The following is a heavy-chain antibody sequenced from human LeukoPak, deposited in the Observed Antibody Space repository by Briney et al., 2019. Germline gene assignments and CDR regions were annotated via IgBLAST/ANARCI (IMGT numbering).Heavy chain of an antibody. J-gene: IGHJ4*02. Sequence: GGSLRLSCAASGFTFSSYGMHWVRQAPGKGLEWVAVISYDGTNKYYADSVKGRFTISRDNSKNTLYLQMNSLRAEDTAVYYCARVDLGYCSGGSCYIDYWGQGTLVTVSS. D-gene: IGHD2-15*01. CDR3: ARVDLGYCSGGSCYIDY. CDR1: GFTFSSYG. V-gene: IGHV3-30*03. CDR2: ISYDGTNK.